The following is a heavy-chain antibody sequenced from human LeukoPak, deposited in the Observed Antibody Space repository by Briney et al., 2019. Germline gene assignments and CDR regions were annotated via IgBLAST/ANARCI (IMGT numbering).Heavy chain of an antibody. J-gene: IGHJ4*02. V-gene: IGHV3-30*18. CDR3: AKVTGGDMITYGGLDY. CDR2: ISYDGSNK. CDR1: GFTFSSYG. D-gene: IGHD3-16*01. Sequence: GGSLRLSCAASGFTFSSYGSHWVRQAPGKGLEWVAIISYDGSNKYYADSVKGRFTISRDNPKNTLYLQMHSLRAEDTAIYYCAKVTGGDMITYGGLDYWGQGTLVTVSS.